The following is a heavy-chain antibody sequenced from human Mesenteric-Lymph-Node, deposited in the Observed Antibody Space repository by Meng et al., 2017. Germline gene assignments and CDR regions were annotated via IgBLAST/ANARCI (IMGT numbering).Heavy chain of an antibody. D-gene: IGHD6-19*01. Sequence: SVKVSCKASGYTFTSYDISWVRQAPGQGLEWMGGIIPIFGTANYAQKFQGRVTITADKSTSTAYMELSSLRSEDTAVYYCARDGWDSSGWYNDYWGQGTLVTVSS. CDR2: IIPIFGTA. CDR3: ARDGWDSSGWYNDY. V-gene: IGHV1-69*06. CDR1: GYTFTSYD. J-gene: IGHJ4*02.